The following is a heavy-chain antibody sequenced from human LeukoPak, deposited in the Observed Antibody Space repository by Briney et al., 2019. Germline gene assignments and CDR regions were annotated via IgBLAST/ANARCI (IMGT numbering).Heavy chain of an antibody. CDR1: GGTFSSYA. CDR2: IIPIFGTA. D-gene: IGHD5-18*01. J-gene: IGHJ4*02. CDR3: ARDYVAAAMVPPAPTD. Sequence: SVKVSCKASGGTFSSYAISWVRQAPGQGLEWMGGIIPIFGTANYAQKFQGRVTITADESTSTAYMELSSLRSEDTAVYYCARDYVAAAMVPPAPTDWGQGTLVTVSS. V-gene: IGHV1-69*13.